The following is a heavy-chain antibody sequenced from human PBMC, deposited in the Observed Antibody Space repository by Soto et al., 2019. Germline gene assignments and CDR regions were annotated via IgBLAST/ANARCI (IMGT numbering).Heavy chain of an antibody. D-gene: IGHD6-13*01. CDR3: ARGYSSSSAAFDY. CDR2: ISYDSSNK. Sequence: GGSLRLSCAASGFTFSSYAMHWVRQAPGKGLEWVAIISYDSSNKYYADSVKGRFTISRDNSKNTLYLQMNSLRGEDTAVYYCARGYSSSSAAFDYWGQGTLVTVSS. V-gene: IGHV3-30-3*01. J-gene: IGHJ4*02. CDR1: GFTFSSYA.